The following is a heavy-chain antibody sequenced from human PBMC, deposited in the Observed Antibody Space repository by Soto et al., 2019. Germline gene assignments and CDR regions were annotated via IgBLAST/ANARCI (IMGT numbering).Heavy chain of an antibody. CDR2: FYTNGIS. D-gene: IGHD6-25*01. J-gene: IGHJ6*02. CDR3: ARAANESGLDV. CDR1: GGSISSYH. V-gene: IGHV4-4*07. Sequence: SETLSLTCTVSGGSISSYHWSWIRQSAGQGLEWIGRFYTNGISHYNPSLKSRLSMSADTSKNQLSLTLTSVTAADTGVYYCARAANESGLDVWGQGTTVTVSS.